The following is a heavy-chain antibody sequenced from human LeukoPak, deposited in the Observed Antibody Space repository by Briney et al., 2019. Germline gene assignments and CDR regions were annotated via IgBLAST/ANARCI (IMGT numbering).Heavy chain of an antibody. V-gene: IGHV3-7*01. Sequence: PGGSLRLSCAASGFTFSSDVVNWVRQAPGKGVEWVANIKQDVRENYYVESVNGRVTISRDNAKNSLFLHMNSLRAEDTAVYYCARDGPFRYFDLLSQRTSYSYYMYVWGKGTTVPISS. D-gene: IGHD3-9*01. J-gene: IGHJ6*03. CDR3: ARDGPFRYFDLLSQRTSYSYYMYV. CDR1: GFTFSSDV. CDR2: IKQDVREN.